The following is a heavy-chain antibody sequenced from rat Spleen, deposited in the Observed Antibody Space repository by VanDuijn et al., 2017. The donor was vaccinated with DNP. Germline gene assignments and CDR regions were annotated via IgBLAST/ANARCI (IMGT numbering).Heavy chain of an antibody. V-gene: IGHV3-1*01. CDR1: GYSITSHY. Sequence: EMHLQESGPGLVEPSQSLSLTCSVTGYSITSHYWGWIRKFPGNKMEYIGHISYSGNTNYNPSLKSRISITRDTSKNHFFLHLNSVTTEDTATYYCARWTRYFDYWGQGVMVTVSS. CDR3: ARWTRYFDY. CDR2: ISYSGNT. D-gene: IGHD1-7*01. J-gene: IGHJ2*01.